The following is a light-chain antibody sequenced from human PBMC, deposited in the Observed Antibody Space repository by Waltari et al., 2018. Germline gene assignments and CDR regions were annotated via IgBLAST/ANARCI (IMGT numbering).Light chain of an antibody. Sequence: DIQMTQSPSSLSASVGDTVTITCRASQSFSSSLACYQQKPGKAPKLLIYSTSSLQSGVPSRFSGSKSGTDFTLTISSLQPEDIASYYCQQYYSYPWTVGQGTKVEIK. CDR2: STS. CDR1: QSFSSS. CDR3: QQYYSYPWT. J-gene: IGKJ1*01. V-gene: IGKV1-27*01.